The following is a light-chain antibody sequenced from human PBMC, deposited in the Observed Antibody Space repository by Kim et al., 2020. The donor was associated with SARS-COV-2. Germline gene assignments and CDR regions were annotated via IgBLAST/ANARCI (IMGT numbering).Light chain of an antibody. CDR3: QQYVSSPLYT. Sequence: SPGERPTLSCRAAQRVRSSYLAWYQQKPGQAPRLLIYGASSRATCIPDRVSGSGAGTNFTLTISILEPEDFAVYYCQQYVSSPLYTFGQGIKLEI. V-gene: IGKV3-20*01. CDR2: GAS. CDR1: QRVRSSY. J-gene: IGKJ2*01.